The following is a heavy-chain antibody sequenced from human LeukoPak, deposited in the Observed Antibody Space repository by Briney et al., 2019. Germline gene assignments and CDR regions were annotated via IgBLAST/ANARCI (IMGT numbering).Heavy chain of an antibody. Sequence: GRSLRLSCAASGFTFSSYGMHWVRQAPGKGLEWVSAISGSGSGTYYADSVKGRFTLSRDNSKNTLFLQMNSLRAEDTAVYYCAKGITSCLIWGQGAMVTVSS. CDR3: AKGITSCLI. D-gene: IGHD2-2*01. CDR2: ISGSGSGT. J-gene: IGHJ3*02. V-gene: IGHV3-23*01. CDR1: GFTFSSYG.